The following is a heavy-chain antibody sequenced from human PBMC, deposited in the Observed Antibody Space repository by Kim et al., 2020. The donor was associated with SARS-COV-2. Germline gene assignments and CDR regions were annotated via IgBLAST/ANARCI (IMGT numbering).Heavy chain of an antibody. CDR2: ISASGGTT. D-gene: IGHD3-10*01. V-gene: IGHV3-23*01. CDR3: AKGASYMVRGVIPSGYFDY. J-gene: IGHJ4*02. CDR1: GFTFSNYA. Sequence: GGSLRLSCTASGFTFSNYAMSWVRQAPGKGLEWVSAISASGGTTYHVDSVKGRFTISRDNSKNTLYLQMNSLRAEDTAVYYCAKGASYMVRGVIPSGYFDYWGQGTLVTVSS.